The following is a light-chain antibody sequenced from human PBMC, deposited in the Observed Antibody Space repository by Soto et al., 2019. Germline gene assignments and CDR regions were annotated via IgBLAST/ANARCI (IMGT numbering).Light chain of an antibody. CDR3: RSYTSSSPYV. V-gene: IGLV2-14*01. CDR1: SSDVGGYDY. Sequence: QSALTQPASVSGSPGQSITISCTGTSSDVGGYDYVSWYQHHPGKAPKLMIYEVSNRPSGVSNRFSGSKSGNTASLTISGLQAEDEADYYCRSYTSSSPYVFGTGTKLTVL. J-gene: IGLJ1*01. CDR2: EVS.